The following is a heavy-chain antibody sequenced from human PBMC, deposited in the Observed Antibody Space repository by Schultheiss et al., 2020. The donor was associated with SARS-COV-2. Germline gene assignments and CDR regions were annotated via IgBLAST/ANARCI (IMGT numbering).Heavy chain of an antibody. V-gene: IGHV1-46*01. Sequence: ASVKVSCKASGYTFTSYYMHWVRQAPGQGLEWMGIINPSGGSTSYAQKFQGRVTMTRDTSTSTVYMELSSLRSEDTAVYYCARAPAYYDFWSGYPDGFDYWGQGTLVTVSS. J-gene: IGHJ4*02. CDR2: INPSGGST. CDR1: GYTFTSYY. D-gene: IGHD3-3*01. CDR3: ARAPAYYDFWSGYPDGFDY.